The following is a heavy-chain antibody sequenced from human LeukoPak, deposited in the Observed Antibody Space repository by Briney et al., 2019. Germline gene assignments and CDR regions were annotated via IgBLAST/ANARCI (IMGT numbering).Heavy chain of an antibody. CDR3: AKMGDIVVVPAAILEGDDDY. D-gene: IGHD2-2*02. CDR1: GFTFSSYG. V-gene: IGHV3-30*02. CDR2: IRYDGSNK. Sequence: GGSLRLSCAASGFTFSSYGMHWVRQAPGKGLEWVAFIRYDGSNKYYADSVKGRFTISRDNSKNTLYLQMNSLRAEDMAVYYCAKMGDIVVVPAAILEGDDDYWGQGTLVTVSS. J-gene: IGHJ4*02.